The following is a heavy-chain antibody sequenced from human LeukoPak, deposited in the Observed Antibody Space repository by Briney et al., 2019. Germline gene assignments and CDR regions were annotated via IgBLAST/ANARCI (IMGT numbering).Heavy chain of an antibody. J-gene: IGHJ4*02. CDR1: GGSVSSGSHY. Sequence: SSETLSLTCTVSGGSVSSGSHYWSWIRQPPGKGLEWIGYIYYSGSTNYNPSLKSRVTISVDTSKNQFSLKLSSVTAADTAVYYCARDNCGGDCYSDYWGQGTLVTVSS. V-gene: IGHV4-61*01. CDR2: IYYSGST. D-gene: IGHD2-21*02. CDR3: ARDNCGGDCYSDY.